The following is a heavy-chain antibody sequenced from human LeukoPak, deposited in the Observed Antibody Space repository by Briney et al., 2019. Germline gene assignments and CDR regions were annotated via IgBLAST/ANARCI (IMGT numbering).Heavy chain of an antibody. J-gene: IGHJ4*02. D-gene: IGHD6-19*01. CDR2: IKSKTDGGTT. V-gene: IGHV3-15*01. Sequence: GGSLRLSCAASGFTFSNAWMSWVRQAPGKGLEWVGRIKSKTDGGTTDYAAPVKGRFTISRDDSKNTLYLQMNSLKTEDTAVYYCTTGLGAVAGTYYFDYWGQGPLVTVSS. CDR1: GFTFSNAW. CDR3: TTGLGAVAGTYYFDY.